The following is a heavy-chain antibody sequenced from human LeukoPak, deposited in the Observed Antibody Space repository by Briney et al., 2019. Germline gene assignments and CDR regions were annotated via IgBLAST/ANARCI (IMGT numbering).Heavy chain of an antibody. D-gene: IGHD3-3*01. CDR1: AYTFTIYY. CDR3: ARDHYDFWSGYYTGYYYYYYMDV. CDR2: INPSGGST. J-gene: IGHJ6*03. V-gene: IGHV1-46*01. Sequence: ASVKVSCTASAYTFTIYYMHWVRQAPGQGLEWMGIINPSGGSTSYAQMFQGRVTMTRDTSTSTVYMELSSLRSEDTAVYYCARDHYDFWSGYYTGYYYYYYMDVWGKGTTVTVSS.